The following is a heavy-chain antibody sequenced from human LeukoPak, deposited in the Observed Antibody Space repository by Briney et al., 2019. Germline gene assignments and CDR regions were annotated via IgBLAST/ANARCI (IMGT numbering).Heavy chain of an antibody. CDR1: GYTFTSYD. D-gene: IGHD6-19*01. CDR2: MNPNSGNT. J-gene: IGHJ4*02. Sequence: GASVKVSCKASGYTFTSYDINWVRQATGQGLEWMGWMNPNSGNTGYAQKFQGRVTITRNTSISTAYMELSSLRSEDTAVYYCARRSSSGWYYVYWGQGTLVTVSS. CDR3: ARRSSSGWYYVY. V-gene: IGHV1-8*03.